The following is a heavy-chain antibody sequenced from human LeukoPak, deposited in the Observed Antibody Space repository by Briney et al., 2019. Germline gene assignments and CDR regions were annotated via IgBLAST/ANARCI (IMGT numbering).Heavy chain of an antibody. Sequence: SETLSLTCTVSGGSISSSYWSWIRQPAGKGLEWIGRIYTSGSTNYNPSLKSRVTMSVDTSKNQFSLKLSSVTAADTAVYYCARDLRYFDWTSEYNWFDPWGQGTLVTVSS. J-gene: IGHJ5*02. D-gene: IGHD3-9*01. V-gene: IGHV4-4*07. CDR3: ARDLRYFDWTSEYNWFDP. CDR2: IYTSGST. CDR1: GGSISSSY.